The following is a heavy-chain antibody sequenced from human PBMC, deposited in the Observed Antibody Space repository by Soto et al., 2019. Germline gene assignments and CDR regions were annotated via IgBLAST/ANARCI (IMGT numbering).Heavy chain of an antibody. CDR2: IKQDGSEK. D-gene: IGHD2-2*02. Sequence: EVQLVESGGGLVQPGGSRRLSCAASGFTFSSYWMSWVRQAPGKGLEWVANIKQDGSEKYYVDSVKGRFTISRDNAKNSLYLQMNSLRAEDTAVYYCARDGYQLLYPDYFDYWGQGTLVTVSS. J-gene: IGHJ4*02. V-gene: IGHV3-7*01. CDR1: GFTFSSYW. CDR3: ARDGYQLLYPDYFDY.